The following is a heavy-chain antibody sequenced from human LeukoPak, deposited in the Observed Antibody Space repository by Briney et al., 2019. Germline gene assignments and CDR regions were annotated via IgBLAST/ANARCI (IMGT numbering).Heavy chain of an antibody. CDR3: ASYRSSYDSSGLDAFDI. CDR2: INPNSGGT. CDR1: GYTFTRYY. D-gene: IGHD3-22*01. Sequence: ASVKVSCKASGYTFTRYYMHWVRQAPGQGLEWMGWINPNSGGTNYAQKFQGRVTITRDTSISTAYMELSRLRSDDTAVYYCASYRSSYDSSGLDAFDIWGQGTMVTVSS. J-gene: IGHJ3*02. V-gene: IGHV1-2*02.